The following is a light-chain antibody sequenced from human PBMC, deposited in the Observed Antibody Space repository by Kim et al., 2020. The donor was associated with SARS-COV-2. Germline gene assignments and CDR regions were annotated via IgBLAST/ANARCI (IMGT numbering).Light chain of an antibody. Sequence: LSPGERATLSCRASQTISNSYLAWYQQKPGQAPRLVIYGASSRATGIPDRFSGSGSGTDFTLTIRRLEPEDFAVYFCQQYGVSPRTFGQGTKVEI. V-gene: IGKV3-20*01. CDR3: QQYGVSPRT. CDR1: QTISNSY. J-gene: IGKJ1*01. CDR2: GAS.